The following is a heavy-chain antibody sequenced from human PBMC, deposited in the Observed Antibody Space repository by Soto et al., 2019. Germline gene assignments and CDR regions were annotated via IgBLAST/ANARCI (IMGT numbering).Heavy chain of an antibody. J-gene: IGHJ4*02. CDR1: GFTFSNYR. CDR2: IGADSTTI. Sequence: GGSLRLSCAASGFTFSNYRMHWVRQAPGKGLEWVSYIGADSTTIQYADSVRGRFTISRDNGKNSLYLQMNSLRDEDTAVYYCAREFEYWGQGTLVTVSS. CDR3: AREFEY. V-gene: IGHV3-48*02.